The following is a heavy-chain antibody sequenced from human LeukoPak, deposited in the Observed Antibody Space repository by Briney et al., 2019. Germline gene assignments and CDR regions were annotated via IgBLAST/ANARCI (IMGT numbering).Heavy chain of an antibody. D-gene: IGHD5-24*01. CDR1: GFTSSDYW. CDR2: FKNDGSSA. CDR3: ARLTRVGYNSYVY. V-gene: IGHV3-74*01. J-gene: IGHJ1*01. Sequence: GGSLRLSCAVSGFTSSDYWMHWVRQAPGKGLVWVSRFKNDGSSATYADSVKGRFTISRDEAKNTLYLQMNSLRVEDTAVNYCARLTRVGYNSYVYWGQGTLVTVSS.